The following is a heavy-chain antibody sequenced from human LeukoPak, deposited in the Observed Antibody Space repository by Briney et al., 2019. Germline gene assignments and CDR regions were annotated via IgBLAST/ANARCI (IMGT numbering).Heavy chain of an antibody. CDR2: ISGSGGST. CDR3: AKDAYGSGSYPDY. D-gene: IGHD3-10*01. CDR1: GFTFRSYA. J-gene: IGHJ4*02. V-gene: IGHV3-23*01. Sequence: TGGSLRLSCAASGFTFRSYAMSWVRQAPGKGLEWVSAISGSGGSTYYADSVKGRFTISRDNSKNTLYLQMNSLRAEDTAVYYCAKDAYGSGSYPDYWGQGTLVTVSS.